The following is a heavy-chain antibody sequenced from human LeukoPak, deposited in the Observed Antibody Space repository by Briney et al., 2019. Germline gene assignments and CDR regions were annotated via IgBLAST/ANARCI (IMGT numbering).Heavy chain of an antibody. D-gene: IGHD3-10*01. CDR1: GFTFSDYY. Sequence: GGSLRLSCAASGFTFSDYYISWIRQAPGKGLEWVSCISSSGSAKYYVDSVKGRFTIFRDNAKNSLSLQMNSLRAEDTAVYYCARAHFYYGLDYWGQGTLVTVSS. V-gene: IGHV3-11*04. CDR2: ISSSGSAK. J-gene: IGHJ4*02. CDR3: ARAHFYYGLDY.